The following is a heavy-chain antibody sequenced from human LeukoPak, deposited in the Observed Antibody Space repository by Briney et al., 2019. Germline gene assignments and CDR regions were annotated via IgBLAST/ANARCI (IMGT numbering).Heavy chain of an antibody. CDR3: ARRTTYIGWRPSESPSCFDY. CDR1: GYSISSGYY. D-gene: IGHD2-21*02. CDR2: IYHSGST. J-gene: IGHJ4*02. V-gene: IGHV4-38-2*02. Sequence: ETLSLTCTVSGYSISSGYYWGWIRQPPGKGLKWIGSIYHSGSTYYNPSLKSRVTISVDTSKNQFSLKLSSVTAADTAVYYCARRTTYIGWRPSESPSCFDYWGQGTLVTVPS.